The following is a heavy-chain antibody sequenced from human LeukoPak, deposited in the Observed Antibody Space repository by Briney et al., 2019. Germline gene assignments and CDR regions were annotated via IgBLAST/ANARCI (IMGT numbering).Heavy chain of an antibody. D-gene: IGHD2-2*01. CDR2: INHSGST. J-gene: IGHJ3*02. CDR3: ASRYCSSTSCYHSGHAFDI. CDR1: GESFSSYY. V-gene: IGHV4-34*01. Sequence: SETLSLTCAVYGESFSSYYWSWIRQPPGKGLEWIGEINHSGSTNYNPSLKSRVTISVDTSKNQFSLKLSSVTAADTAVYYCASRYCSSTSCYHSGHAFDIWGQGTMVTVSS.